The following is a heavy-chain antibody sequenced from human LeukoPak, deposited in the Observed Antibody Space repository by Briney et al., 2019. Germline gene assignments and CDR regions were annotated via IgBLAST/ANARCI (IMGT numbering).Heavy chain of an antibody. V-gene: IGHV1-69*01. Sequence: ASVKVSCKASGGTFSSYAISWVRQAPGQGLEWMGGIIPIFGTANYAQKFQGRVTITADESTSTAYMELSSLRSEDTAVYYCARDDSYLPGGSYYFDYWGRGTLVTVSS. CDR1: GGTFSSYA. J-gene: IGHJ4*02. CDR3: ARDDSYLPGGSYYFDY. CDR2: IIPIFGTA. D-gene: IGHD3-16*01.